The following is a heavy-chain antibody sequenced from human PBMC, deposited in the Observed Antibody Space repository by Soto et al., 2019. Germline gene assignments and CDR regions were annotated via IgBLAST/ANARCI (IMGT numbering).Heavy chain of an antibody. Sequence: QVQLVQSGADVKKPGASVKVSCKASGYTFTSYGISWARQAPGQRLAWMGWISAYNGHTNYAQKLQGRVTMTTDTSTSTAYMELRSLRSDDTAVYYCARNSGSYYYLDYWGQGTLVTVSS. CDR3: ARNSGSYYYLDY. CDR1: GYTFTSYG. D-gene: IGHD1-26*01. CDR2: ISAYNGHT. J-gene: IGHJ4*02. V-gene: IGHV1-18*04.